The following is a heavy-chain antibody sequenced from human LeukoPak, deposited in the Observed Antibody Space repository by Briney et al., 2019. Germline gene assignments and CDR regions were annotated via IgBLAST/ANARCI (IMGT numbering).Heavy chain of an antibody. CDR1: GFTFSSYA. CDR2: ISSNGGST. D-gene: IGHD3-22*01. J-gene: IGHJ4*02. CDR3: VKDWGAYDSSGYHSDY. Sequence: GGSLRLSCSASGFTFSSYAMHWVRQAPGKGLEYVSAISSNGGSTYYADSMKGRFTISRDNSKNTLYLQMSSLRAEDTAVYYCVKDWGAYDSSGYHSDYWGQGTLVTVSS. V-gene: IGHV3-64D*06.